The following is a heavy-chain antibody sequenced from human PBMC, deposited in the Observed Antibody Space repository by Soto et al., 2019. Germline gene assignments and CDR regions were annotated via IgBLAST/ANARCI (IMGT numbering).Heavy chain of an antibody. J-gene: IGHJ4*02. Sequence: QVQLVESGGGLVKPGGSLRLSCAASGFTFSDYYMSWIRQAPGKGLEWVSYISSSSSYTNYADSVKGRFTISRDNAKNSLYLQMNSLRAEDTAVYYCAREPSSSWTIVYWGQGTLVTVSS. CDR3: AREPSSSWTIVY. CDR1: GFTFSDYY. D-gene: IGHD6-13*01. CDR2: ISSSSSYT. V-gene: IGHV3-11*05.